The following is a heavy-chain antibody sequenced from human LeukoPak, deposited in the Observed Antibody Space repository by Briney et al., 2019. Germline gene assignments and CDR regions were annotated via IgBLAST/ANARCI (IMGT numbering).Heavy chain of an antibody. CDR3: ASPSGRYGERGFDY. CDR1: GGTFSSYA. J-gene: IGHJ4*02. CDR2: IIPILGIA. D-gene: IGHD1-26*01. V-gene: IGHV1-69*04. Sequence: VASVKVSCKASGGTFSSYAISWVRQAPGQGLEWMGRIIPILGIANYAQKFQGRVTIITDESTSTPYMELSSLRSEDTAVYYCASPSGRYGERGFDYWGQGTLVTVSS.